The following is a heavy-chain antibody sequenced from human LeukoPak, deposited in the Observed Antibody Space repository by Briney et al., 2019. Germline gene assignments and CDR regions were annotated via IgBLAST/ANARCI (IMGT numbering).Heavy chain of an antibody. CDR2: ISSSGSTI. J-gene: IGHJ6*02. V-gene: IGHV3-48*03. D-gene: IGHD2-15*01. CDR3: ARSVVAAEDYYYGMDV. Sequence: GGSLRLSCAASGFTFSSYEMNWVRQAPGKGLEWVSYISSSGSTIYYADSVKGRFTISRDNAKNSLYLQMNSPRAEDTAVYYCARSVVAAEDYYYGMDVWGQGTTVTVSS. CDR1: GFTFSSYE.